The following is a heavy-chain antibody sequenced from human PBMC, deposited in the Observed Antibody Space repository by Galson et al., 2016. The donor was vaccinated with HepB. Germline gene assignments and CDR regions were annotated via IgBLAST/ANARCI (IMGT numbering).Heavy chain of an antibody. Sequence: SETLSLTCTVSGGSISTYYWSWVRQPPGKGLEWIGSMYYNESTNYNPSLKSRVTISVDTSKNHFSLKLSSVTAADTAVYYCAKDRDSGWRYWYFDIWGRGTLVTVSS. J-gene: IGHJ2*01. CDR1: GGSISTYY. CDR3: AKDRDSGWRYWYFDI. D-gene: IGHD6-19*01. V-gene: IGHV4-59*01. CDR2: MYYNEST.